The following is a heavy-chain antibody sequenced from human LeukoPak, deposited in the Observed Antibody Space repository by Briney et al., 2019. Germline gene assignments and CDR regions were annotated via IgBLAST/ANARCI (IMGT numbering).Heavy chain of an antibody. D-gene: IGHD1-26*01. Sequence: ASVKVSCKASGYTFTSYYMHWVRQAPGQGLEWMGIINPSGGSTSYAQKFQGRVTMTRDMSTSTVYMELSSLRSEDTAVYYCARVEIVGPHGYYFDYWGQGTLVTVSS. CDR3: ARVEIVGPHGYYFDY. CDR1: GYTFTSYY. V-gene: IGHV1-46*01. J-gene: IGHJ4*02. CDR2: INPSGGST.